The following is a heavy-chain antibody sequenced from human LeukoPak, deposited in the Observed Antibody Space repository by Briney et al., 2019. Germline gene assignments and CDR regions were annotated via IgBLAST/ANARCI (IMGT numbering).Heavy chain of an antibody. CDR2: IGTAGDT. CDR1: GFTFRRYD. J-gene: IGHJ4*02. D-gene: IGHD3-22*01. CDR3: ARGRFGSVVVPFDY. V-gene: IGHV3-13*01. Sequence: GGSLRLSCAPSGFTFRRYDMHWVRHATGKGLECLSAIGTAGDTYYPGSVKGRFTISRENAKNSLYLEMNRLRGGDTAVYYCARGRFGSVVVPFDYWGQGPLVTVPS.